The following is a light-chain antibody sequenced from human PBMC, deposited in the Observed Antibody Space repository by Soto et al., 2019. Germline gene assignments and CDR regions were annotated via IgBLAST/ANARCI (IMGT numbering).Light chain of an antibody. CDR3: QQYTNWPPGT. CDR1: QSVNSN. V-gene: IGKV3-15*01. Sequence: EIVMTQSPATLSVSPGERATRSCRASQSVNSNLAWYQQKPGQAPRLLIYAASTRATGIPARFTGSGSGTDFTLTISSLQSEDFAVHHCQQYTNWPPGTFGQGTKVEMK. J-gene: IGKJ1*01. CDR2: AAS.